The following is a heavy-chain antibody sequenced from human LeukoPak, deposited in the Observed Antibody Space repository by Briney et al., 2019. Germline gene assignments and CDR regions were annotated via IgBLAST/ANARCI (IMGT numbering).Heavy chain of an antibody. CDR1: GGSFSGYY. Sequence: PSETLSLTCAAYGGSFSGYYWTWIRQPPGKGLEWIGEINHSGGSNYTPSLKSRVTISVDTSKNQFSLELTSVTAADTAVYYCARLSAAAATDYWGQGTLVTVSS. J-gene: IGHJ4*02. V-gene: IGHV4-34*01. CDR2: INHSGGS. CDR3: ARLSAAAATDY. D-gene: IGHD6-13*01.